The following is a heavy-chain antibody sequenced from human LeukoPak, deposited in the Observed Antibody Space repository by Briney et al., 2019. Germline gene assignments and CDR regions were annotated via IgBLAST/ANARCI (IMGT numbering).Heavy chain of an antibody. Sequence: PSETLSLTCTVSGNSISNYYWSWIRQPPGKGLEWIGYLYFSGSTNYNPSLKSRVTISVDTSKNQFSLRLSSVTAADTAVYYCARQREYCSGVSCYSDVFDIWGQGTMVTVSS. CDR2: LYFSGST. V-gene: IGHV4-59*08. CDR1: GNSISNYY. CDR3: ARQREYCSGVSCYSDVFDI. J-gene: IGHJ3*02. D-gene: IGHD2-15*01.